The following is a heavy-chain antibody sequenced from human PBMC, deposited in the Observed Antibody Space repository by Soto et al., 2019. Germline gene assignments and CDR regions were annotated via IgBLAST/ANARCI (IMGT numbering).Heavy chain of an antibody. CDR1: GFTFSDFW. V-gene: IGHV3-7*03. J-gene: IGHJ4*02. D-gene: IGHD6-6*01. CDR3: ARYSGSIAASP. CDR2: IKPDGSEK. Sequence: VGSLRLSCAVSGFTFSDFWMSWFRQAPGKGLEWVANIKPDGSEKLYVDSVKGRFTISRDNAKNSLYLQMNSLRAEDTALYYCARYSGSIAASPWGQRTLVTVSS.